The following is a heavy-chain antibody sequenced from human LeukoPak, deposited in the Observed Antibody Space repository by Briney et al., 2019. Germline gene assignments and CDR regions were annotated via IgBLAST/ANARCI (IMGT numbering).Heavy chain of an antibody. CDR1: GYTFTSYA. CDR3: VRGPAPYKAVAGTGDY. CDR2: INTNTGNP. D-gene: IGHD6-19*01. Sequence: ASVKVSCKASGYTFTSYAINWVRQAPGQGLKWMGWINTNTGNPTYAQGFTGRFVFSLDTSVTTAYLQISSLKAEDTAIYFCVRGPAPYKAVAGTGDYWGQGTLVTVSS. V-gene: IGHV7-4-1*02. J-gene: IGHJ4*02.